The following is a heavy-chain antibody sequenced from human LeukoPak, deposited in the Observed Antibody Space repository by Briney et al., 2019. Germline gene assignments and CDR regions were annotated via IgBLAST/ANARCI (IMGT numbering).Heavy chain of an antibody. CDR1: GGSISSSSYY. CDR3: AETWHSIVGATTGAFDI. Sequence: PSETLSLTCTVSGGSISSSSYYWGWIRQPPGKGLEWIGSIYYSGSTYYNPSLKSRVTISVDTSKNQFSLKLSSVTAADTAVYYCAETWHSIVGATTGAFDIWGQGTMVTVSS. J-gene: IGHJ3*02. V-gene: IGHV4-39*07. CDR2: IYYSGST. D-gene: IGHD1-26*01.